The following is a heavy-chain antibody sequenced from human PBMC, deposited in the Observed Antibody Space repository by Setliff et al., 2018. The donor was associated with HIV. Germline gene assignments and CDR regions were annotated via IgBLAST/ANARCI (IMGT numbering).Heavy chain of an antibody. CDR1: GFIFGSYW. Sequence: PGGSLRLSCAASGFIFGSYWMHWVRQTPEKGLEWVARIETDGSDTSYADSVKGRFTISRDNAKNSLYLQMNSLRAEDTAVYYCARDRDYDFWSGYYSNDAFDIWGQGTTVTVSS. J-gene: IGHJ3*02. V-gene: IGHV3-74*01. D-gene: IGHD3-3*01. CDR2: IETDGSDT. CDR3: ARDRDYDFWSGYYSNDAFDI.